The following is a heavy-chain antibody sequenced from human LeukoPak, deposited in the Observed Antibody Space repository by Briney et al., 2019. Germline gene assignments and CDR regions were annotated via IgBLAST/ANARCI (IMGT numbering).Heavy chain of an antibody. CDR3: AGAPPLLYSSSSLGAFDI. Sequence: PSETLSLTCTVSGGSISSYYWSWIRQPPGKGLEWIGYIYYSGSTNYNPSLRSRVTISVDTSKNQFSQKLNSVTAADTAVYYCAGAPPLLYSSSSLGAFDIWGQGTMVTVSS. V-gene: IGHV4-59*01. CDR2: IYYSGST. J-gene: IGHJ3*02. D-gene: IGHD6-13*01. CDR1: GGSISSYY.